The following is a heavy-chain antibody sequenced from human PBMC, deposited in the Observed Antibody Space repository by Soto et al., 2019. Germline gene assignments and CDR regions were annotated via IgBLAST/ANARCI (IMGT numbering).Heavy chain of an antibody. J-gene: IGHJ4*01. V-gene: IGHV3-33*01. D-gene: IGHD3-10*01. CDR3: ARGRGYGDLPLSY. Sequence: QVQLVESGGGVVQPGRSLRLSCAASGFTFNSYDMHWVRQAPGKGLEWVAVIWSDGSDKKFADSVKGRFAISRDNSKNTLYLQMNSLRAEDTSLYYCARGRGYGDLPLSYWGHGTLVTVSS. CDR1: GFTFNSYD. CDR2: IWSDGSDK.